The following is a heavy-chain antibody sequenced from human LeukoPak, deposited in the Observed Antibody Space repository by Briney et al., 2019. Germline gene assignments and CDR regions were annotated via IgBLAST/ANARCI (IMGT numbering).Heavy chain of an antibody. J-gene: IGHJ5*02. CDR2: IIPIFGTA. D-gene: IGHD5-18*01. CDR1: NYMFTRYG. V-gene: IGHV1-69*13. CDR3: ARWVDTAALWFDP. Sequence: ASVTVSCRATNYMFTRYGMSWVRQAPGQGLEWMGGIIPIFGTANYAQKFQGRVTITADESTSTAYMELSSLRSEDTAVYYCARWVDTAALWFDPWGQGTLVTVSS.